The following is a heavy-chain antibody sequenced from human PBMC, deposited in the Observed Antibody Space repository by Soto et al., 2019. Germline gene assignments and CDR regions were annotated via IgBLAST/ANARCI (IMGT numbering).Heavy chain of an antibody. CDR2: IRSKANNYAT. CDR3: TNPQVYYGMDV. CDR1: GFPFSGSA. J-gene: IGHJ6*02. Sequence: EVQLVESGGGLVQPGGSRKLPCAASGFPFSGSAVHGARQASGKGLEWVGRIRSKANNYATAYAASVQGRFTIFRDDLKNTAYLQMNSLKTEDTAVYYCTNPQVYYGMDVWGQGTTVTVSS. V-gene: IGHV3-73*02.